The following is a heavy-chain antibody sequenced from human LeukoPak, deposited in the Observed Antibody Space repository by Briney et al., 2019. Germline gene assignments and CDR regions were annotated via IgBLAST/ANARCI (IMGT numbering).Heavy chain of an antibody. Sequence: PSETLSLTCAVSGGSISSGGYSWSWIRQPPGKGLEWIGYIYHSGSTYYNPSLKSRVTISVDRSKNQFSLKLSSATAADTAVYYCARVLDLSKRGLDAFDIWGQGTMVTVSS. V-gene: IGHV4-30-2*01. D-gene: IGHD3-16*01. CDR3: ARVLDLSKRGLDAFDI. J-gene: IGHJ3*02. CDR2: IYHSGST. CDR1: GGSISSGGYS.